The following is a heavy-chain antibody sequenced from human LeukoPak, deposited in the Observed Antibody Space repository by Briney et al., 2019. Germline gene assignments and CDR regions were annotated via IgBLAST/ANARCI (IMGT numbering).Heavy chain of an antibody. CDR1: GFTFSGSA. Sequence: GGSLRLSCAASGFTFSGSAMHWVRQASGKGLEWVGRIRSKVNNYATAYAASVKGRFTISRDDSKNTAYLQLNSLETEDTAVYYCTRHQGAGGSGVDYRGQGTLVTVSS. V-gene: IGHV3-73*01. CDR3: TRHQGAGGSGVDY. CDR2: IRSKVNNYAT. D-gene: IGHD2-15*01. J-gene: IGHJ4*02.